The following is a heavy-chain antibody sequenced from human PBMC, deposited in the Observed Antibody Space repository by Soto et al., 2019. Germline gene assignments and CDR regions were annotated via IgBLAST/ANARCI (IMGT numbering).Heavy chain of an antibody. Sequence: EVQLLESGGGLVQPGGSLRLSCAASGFTFSSYAMSWVRQAPGKGLEWVSAISGSGGSTYYADSVKGRFTISRDNSKNTLYLQMNSLRAEDTAVYYCAKDLFDWLLYFPLFDYWGQGTLVTVSS. CDR3: AKDLFDWLLYFPLFDY. CDR2: ISGSGGST. V-gene: IGHV3-23*01. CDR1: GFTFSSYA. J-gene: IGHJ4*02. D-gene: IGHD3-9*01.